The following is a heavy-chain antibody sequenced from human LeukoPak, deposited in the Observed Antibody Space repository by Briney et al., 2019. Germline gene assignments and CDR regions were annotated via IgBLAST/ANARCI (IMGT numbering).Heavy chain of an antibody. CDR3: ARLPSTGYSSGWLDY. V-gene: IGHV1-2*06. D-gene: IGHD6-19*01. Sequence: ASVKVSCKASGYTFTGYYMHWVRQAPGQGLEWMGRINPNSGGTNYAQKFQGRVTMTRDTSISTAYMELSRLRSDDTAVYYCARLPSTGYSSGWLDYWGQGTLVTVSS. CDR1: GYTFTGYY. J-gene: IGHJ4*02. CDR2: INPNSGGT.